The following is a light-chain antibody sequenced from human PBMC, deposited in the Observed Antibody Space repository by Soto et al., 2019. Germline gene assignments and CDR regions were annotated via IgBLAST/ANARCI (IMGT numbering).Light chain of an antibody. Sequence: DIQMTQSPSTLSASVGDRVTITCRASQTIDNWLAWYQQKPGKAPMVLIYKASTLENGVPSRFSGSGSGTEFTLTISSLKPEDFATYSCQQYYISWSFGQGTKVDIK. J-gene: IGKJ1*01. CDR1: QTIDNW. CDR2: KAS. V-gene: IGKV1-5*03. CDR3: QQYYISWS.